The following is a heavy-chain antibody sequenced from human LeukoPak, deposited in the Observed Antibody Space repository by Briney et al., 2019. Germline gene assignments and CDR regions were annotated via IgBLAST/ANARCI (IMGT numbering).Heavy chain of an antibody. CDR1: GGSISSGGYY. CDR2: IYHSGST. CDR3: ARHLSMIEGDAFDI. D-gene: IGHD3-22*01. V-gene: IGHV4-30-2*01. Sequence: SQTLSLTCTVSGGSISSGGYYWSWIRQPPGKGLEWIGYIYHSGSTNYNPSLKSRVTISVDKSKNQFSLKLSSVTAADTAVYYCARHLSMIEGDAFDIWGQGTMVTVSS. J-gene: IGHJ3*02.